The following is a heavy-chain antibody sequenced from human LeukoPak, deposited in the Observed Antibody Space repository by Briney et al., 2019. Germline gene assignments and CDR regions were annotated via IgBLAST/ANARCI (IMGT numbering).Heavy chain of an antibody. V-gene: IGHV3-7*03. J-gene: IGHJ4*02. Sequence: PGGSLRLSCAASGFAFSSYWMSWVRQAPGKGLEWVANIKQDGSEKYYVDSVKGRFTISRDNAKNSLYLQMNSLRAEDTAVYYCARDNWNYVFDYWGQGTLVTVSS. CDR1: GFAFSSYW. CDR3: ARDNWNYVFDY. D-gene: IGHD1-7*01. CDR2: IKQDGSEK.